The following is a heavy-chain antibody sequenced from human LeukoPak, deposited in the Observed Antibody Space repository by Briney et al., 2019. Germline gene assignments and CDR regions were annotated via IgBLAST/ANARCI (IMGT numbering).Heavy chain of an antibody. D-gene: IGHD3-10*01. V-gene: IGHV1-3*03. J-gene: IGHJ4*02. CDR2: INAGNGNT. Sequence: GASVKVSCKASGYTFTSYYMHWVRQAPGQRLEWMGWINAGNGNTKYSQEFQGRVTITRDTSASTAYMELSSLRSEDMAVYYCARSVGVRGVIYLFDYWGQGTLVTVSS. CDR3: ARSVGVRGVIYLFDY. CDR1: GYTFTSYY.